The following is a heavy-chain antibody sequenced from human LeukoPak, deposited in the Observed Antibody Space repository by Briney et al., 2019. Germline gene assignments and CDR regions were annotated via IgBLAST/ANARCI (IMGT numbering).Heavy chain of an antibody. CDR1: GFTFSSFW. CDR3: ARVYHSTSGRAIDY. CDR2: IKQDGSDK. J-gene: IGHJ4*02. Sequence: PGGSLRLSCAASGFTFSSFWMSWVRQAPGKGLEWVANIKQDGSDKYYVDSVKGRFTISRDNAKNSLYLQMNSLRAEDTAVYYCARVYHSTSGRAIDYWGQGTLVTVSS. V-gene: IGHV3-7*01. D-gene: IGHD6-6*01.